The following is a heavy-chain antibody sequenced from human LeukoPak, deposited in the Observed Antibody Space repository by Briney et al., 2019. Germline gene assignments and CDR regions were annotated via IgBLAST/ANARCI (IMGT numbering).Heavy chain of an antibody. V-gene: IGHV3-23*01. Sequence: GGSLRLSCAAPGFTFSSCAMSWVRQAPGKGLEWVSAISGSGGSTYYADSVKGRFTISRDNSKNTLYLQMNSLRAEDTAVYYCAKDRRYYYDSSGYFEDYWGQGTLVTVSS. CDR1: GFTFSSCA. J-gene: IGHJ4*02. CDR2: ISGSGGST. CDR3: AKDRRYYYDSSGYFEDY. D-gene: IGHD3-22*01.